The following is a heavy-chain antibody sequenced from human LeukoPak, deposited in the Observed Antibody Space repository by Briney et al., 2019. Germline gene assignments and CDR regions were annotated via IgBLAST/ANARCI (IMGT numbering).Heavy chain of an antibody. CDR1: GYTFTSYG. CDR3: ARRGEPTIFGVVLNYYMDV. D-gene: IGHD3-3*01. J-gene: IGHJ6*03. CDR2: MNPNSGNT. V-gene: IGHV1-8*03. Sequence: ASVKVSCKASGYTFTSYGISWVRQAPGQGLEWMGWMNPNSGNTGYAQKFQGRVTITRNTSISTAYMELSSLRSEDTAVYYCARRGEPTIFGVVLNYYMDVWGKGTTVTVSS.